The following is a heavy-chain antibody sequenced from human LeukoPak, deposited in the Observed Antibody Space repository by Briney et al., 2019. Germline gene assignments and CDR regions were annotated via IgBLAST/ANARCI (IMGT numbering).Heavy chain of an antibody. CDR3: ARDGYSSGPPSAEYFQH. V-gene: IGHV1-18*04. J-gene: IGHJ1*01. CDR2: ISAYNGNT. CDR1: GYTFTSYG. D-gene: IGHD6-19*01. Sequence: ASVKVSCKASGYTFTSYGISWVRQAPGQGLEWMGWISAYNGNTNYAQKLQGRVTMTTDTSTSTAYMELRSLRSDDTAVYYCARDGYSSGPPSAEYFQHWGQGTLVTVSS.